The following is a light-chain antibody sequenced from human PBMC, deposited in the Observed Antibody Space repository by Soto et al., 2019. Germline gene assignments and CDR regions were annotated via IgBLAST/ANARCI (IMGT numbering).Light chain of an antibody. Sequence: QSVLTQPPSVSGAPGQRVTISCTGSSSNIGRGYDVHWYQQVPGSAPRLLLSGDNTRPSGVPDRFSGSRSGTSASLAITGLQAEDEADYCCQTFDSSLTISWVFGGGTKLTVL. V-gene: IGLV1-40*01. CDR2: GDN. CDR1: SSNIGRGYD. CDR3: QTFDSSLTISWV. J-gene: IGLJ3*02.